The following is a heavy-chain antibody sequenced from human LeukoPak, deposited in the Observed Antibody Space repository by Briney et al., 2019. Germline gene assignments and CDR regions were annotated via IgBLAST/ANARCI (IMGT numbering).Heavy chain of an antibody. Sequence: GASVTVSCKASGYTFTGYYMHWVRQAPGQGLEWMGWINPNSGGTNYAQKFQGRVTMTRDTSISTAYMELSRLRSDDTAVYYCARGGNYYDRSGFDYWGQGTLVTVSS. CDR1: GYTFTGYY. D-gene: IGHD3-22*01. CDR3: ARGGNYYDRSGFDY. V-gene: IGHV1-2*02. CDR2: INPNSGGT. J-gene: IGHJ4*02.